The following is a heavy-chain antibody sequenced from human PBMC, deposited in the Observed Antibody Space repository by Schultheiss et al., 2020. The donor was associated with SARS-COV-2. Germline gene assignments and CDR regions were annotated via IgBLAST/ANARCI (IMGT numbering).Heavy chain of an antibody. CDR3: ARRSSTSLNWFDP. V-gene: IGHV4-61*05. J-gene: IGHJ5*02. CDR1: GGSISSSSYY. Sequence: SETLSLTCTVSGGSISSSSYYWGWIRQPPGKGLEWIGYIYYSGSTNYNPSLKSRVTISVDTSKNQFSLKLSSVTAADTAVYYCARRSSTSLNWFDPWGQGTLVTVSS. CDR2: IYYSGST. D-gene: IGHD2-2*01.